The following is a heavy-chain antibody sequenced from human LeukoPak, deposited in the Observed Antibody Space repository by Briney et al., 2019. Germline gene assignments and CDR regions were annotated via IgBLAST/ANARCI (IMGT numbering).Heavy chain of an antibody. CDR2: INQDGSET. Sequence: GGSLRLSWGAAGFTFSNYWMNWVRQAAGKGLEWVANINQDGSETYYVDSVKGRFTISKDNAKSSLYLQMNSLRAGDTALYYCARSSGWIFDDWGQGTLVTVSS. D-gene: IGHD6-19*01. V-gene: IGHV3-7*01. CDR3: ARSSGWIFDD. CDR1: GFTFSNYW. J-gene: IGHJ4*02.